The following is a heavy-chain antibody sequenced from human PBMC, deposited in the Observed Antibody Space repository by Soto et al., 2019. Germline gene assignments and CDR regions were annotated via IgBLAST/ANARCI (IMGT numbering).Heavy chain of an antibody. CDR2: IYYSGST. CDR3: AREGSSSSGRTYYYGMDV. CDR1: GGSISSGGYY. D-gene: IGHD6-6*01. J-gene: IGHJ6*02. Sequence: SETLSLTCTVSGGSISSGGYYWSWIRQHPGKGLEWIGYIYYSGSTYYNPSLKSRVTISVDTSKNQFSLKLSSVTAADTAVYYCAREGSSSSGRTYYYGMDVWGQGTTVTVSS. V-gene: IGHV4-31*03.